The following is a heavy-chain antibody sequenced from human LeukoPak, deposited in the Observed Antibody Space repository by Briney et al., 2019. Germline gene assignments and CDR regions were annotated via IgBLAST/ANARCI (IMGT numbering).Heavy chain of an antibody. V-gene: IGHV4-39*01. CDR3: ARRGKRGDIVSY. Sequence: IPSETLSLTCTVSGGSISSSSYYWGWIRQPPGKGLEWIGSIYYSGSTYYNPSLKSRVTISVDTSKNQFSLKLSSVTAADTAVYYCARRGKRGDIVSYWGQGTLVTVSS. J-gene: IGHJ4*02. D-gene: IGHD5/OR15-5a*01. CDR1: GGSISSSSYY. CDR2: IYYSGST.